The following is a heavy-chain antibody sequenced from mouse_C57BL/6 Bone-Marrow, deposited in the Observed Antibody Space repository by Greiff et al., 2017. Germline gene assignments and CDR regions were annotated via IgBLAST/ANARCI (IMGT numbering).Heavy chain of an antibody. Sequence: DVKLQESGAELVRPGASVKLSCTASGFNIKDDYMHWVKQRPEQGLEWIGWIDPENGATEYASKFQGKATITVDTSYNTAYLQLSSLTSEDTAVYYCTRIAYWGQGTLVTVSA. CDR2: IDPENGAT. J-gene: IGHJ3*01. CDR1: GFNIKDDY. CDR3: TRIAY. V-gene: IGHV14-4*01.